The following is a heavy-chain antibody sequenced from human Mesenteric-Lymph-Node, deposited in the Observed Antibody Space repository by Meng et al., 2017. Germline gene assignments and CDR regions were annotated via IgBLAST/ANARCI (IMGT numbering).Heavy chain of an antibody. CDR1: GFTFSNYA. J-gene: IGHJ6*02. CDR3: TRGIEISGVEQKGYAFYAMDV. D-gene: IGHD3-3*01. V-gene: IGHV3-30*07. Sequence: GESLKISCAASGFTFSNYAMHWVRQAPGKGLDWVALISYDGSTKYYADSVKGRFTISRDNSKNTLYLQMDSLRAEDTALYYCTRGIEISGVEQKGYAFYAMDVWGQGTTVTVSS. CDR2: ISYDGSTK.